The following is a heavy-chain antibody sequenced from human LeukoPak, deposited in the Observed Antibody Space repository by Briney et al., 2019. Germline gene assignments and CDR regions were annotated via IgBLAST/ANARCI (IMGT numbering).Heavy chain of an antibody. CDR1: GFTFSSYA. D-gene: IGHD3-3*01. CDR3: AKARLEGPYYFDY. Sequence: SGGSLRLSCAASGFTFSSYAMSWVRQAPGKGLEWVSAISGSGGSTYYADSVKGRFTISRDNSKNTLYLQMNSLRAEDTAVYYCAKARLEGPYYFDYWGQGTLVTVSS. CDR2: ISGSGGST. J-gene: IGHJ4*02. V-gene: IGHV3-23*01.